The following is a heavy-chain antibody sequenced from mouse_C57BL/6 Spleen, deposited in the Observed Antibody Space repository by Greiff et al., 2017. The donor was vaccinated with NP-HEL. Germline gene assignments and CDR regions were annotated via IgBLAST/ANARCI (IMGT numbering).Heavy chain of an antibody. CDR3: ARNDYDGAFAY. J-gene: IGHJ3*01. CDR1: GFSLTSYG. CDR2: IWSGGST. D-gene: IGHD2-4*01. Sequence: VQLVESGPGLVQPSQSLSITCTVSGFSLTSYGVHWVRQSPGKGLEWLGVIWSGGSTDYNAAFISRLSISKDNSKSQVFFKMNSLQADDTAIYYCARNDYDGAFAYWGQGTLVTVSA. V-gene: IGHV2-2*01.